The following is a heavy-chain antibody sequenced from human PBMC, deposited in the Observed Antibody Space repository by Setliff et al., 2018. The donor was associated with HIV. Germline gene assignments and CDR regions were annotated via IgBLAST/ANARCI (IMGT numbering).Heavy chain of an antibody. Sequence: SETLSLTCTVSGGSISSRSYYWSWLRQPAGKGLQWIGRIHTSGNTNYNPSLKSRVTISVDTSKNQFSLNLRSVTAADTAVYYCARGDGYRGNDAYYDSGMDVWGQGTTVTVSS. CDR3: ARGDGYRGNDAYYDSGMDV. V-gene: IGHV4-61*02. D-gene: IGHD5-12*01. CDR2: IHTSGNT. J-gene: IGHJ6*02. CDR1: GGSISSRSYY.